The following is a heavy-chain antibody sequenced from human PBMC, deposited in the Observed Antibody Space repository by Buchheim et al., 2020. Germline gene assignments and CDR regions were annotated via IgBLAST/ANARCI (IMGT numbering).Heavy chain of an antibody. V-gene: IGHV3-30-3*01. CDR3: ARDRGYSGYSYGMDV. Sequence: QVQLVESGGGVVQPGRSLRLSCAASGFTFSSYAMHWVRQAPGKGLEWVAVISYDGSNKYYADSVKGRFTISRDNSKNTLYLQMNSLGAEDTAVYYCARDRGYSGYSYGMDVWGQGTT. D-gene: IGHD5-12*01. CDR1: GFTFSSYA. CDR2: ISYDGSNK. J-gene: IGHJ6*02.